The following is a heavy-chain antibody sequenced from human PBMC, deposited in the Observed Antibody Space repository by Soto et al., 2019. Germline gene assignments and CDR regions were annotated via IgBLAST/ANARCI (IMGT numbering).Heavy chain of an antibody. V-gene: IGHV3-15*07. J-gene: IGHJ4*02. D-gene: IGHD3-22*01. CDR2: IKSKTDGGTT. Sequence: PGGSLRLSCAASGFTFSSYAMNWVRQAPGKGLEWVGRIKSKTDGGTTDYAAPVKGRFTISRDDSKNTLYLQMNSLKTEDTAVYYCTTSFKHSSGAIDYWGQGTLVTVSS. CDR3: TTSFKHSSGAIDY. CDR1: GFTFSSYA.